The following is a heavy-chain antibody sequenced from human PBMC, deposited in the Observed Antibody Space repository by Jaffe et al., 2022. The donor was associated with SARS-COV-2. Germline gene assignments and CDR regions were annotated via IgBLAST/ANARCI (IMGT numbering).Heavy chain of an antibody. D-gene: IGHD2-21*02. J-gene: IGHJ4*02. V-gene: IGHV3-33*03. Sequence: QVQLVESGGGVVQSGGSLRLSCGASGITFSDYNMHWVRQAPGKALEWVAVVWYNGRNKYYADSVKDRFTISRDNSKNTLYLQMDSLRVEDTAMYYCASNCGGDCGWGQGTLVTVSS. CDR2: VWYNGRNK. CDR3: ASNCGGDCG. CDR1: GITFSDYN.